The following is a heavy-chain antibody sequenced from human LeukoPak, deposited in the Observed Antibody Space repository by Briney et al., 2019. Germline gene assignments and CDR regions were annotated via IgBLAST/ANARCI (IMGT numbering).Heavy chain of an antibody. V-gene: IGHV3-15*01. CDR2: IKSKGDGGTT. CDR3: TTYNSRDAFDI. J-gene: IGHJ3*02. CDR1: GFTVSNTW. Sequence: PGGSLRLSCAGSGFTVSNTWMSWVRQAPGKGLEWVGRIKSKGDGGTTDHAAPVKGRFTISRDDSKNTLNLQMNGLKPEDTAVYYCTTYNSRDAFDIRGQGTMVTVSS. D-gene: IGHD2/OR15-2a*01.